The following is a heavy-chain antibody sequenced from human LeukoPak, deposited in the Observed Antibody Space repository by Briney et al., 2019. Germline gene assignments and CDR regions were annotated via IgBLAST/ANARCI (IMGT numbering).Heavy chain of an antibody. V-gene: IGHV1-69*04. CDR1: GGTFTSYA. Sequence: GSXGKVACKASGGTFTSYAISWVGQAPGQGREGMGRIIPIFGIGNYAQKFQGRGTITADKSTSTAYMELRRLRYEERALYYCAREYSYANWFDTNSFAPWGQGTLVTVSS. CDR2: IIPIFGIG. CDR3: AREYSYANWFDTNSFAP. D-gene: IGHD5-18*01. J-gene: IGHJ5*02.